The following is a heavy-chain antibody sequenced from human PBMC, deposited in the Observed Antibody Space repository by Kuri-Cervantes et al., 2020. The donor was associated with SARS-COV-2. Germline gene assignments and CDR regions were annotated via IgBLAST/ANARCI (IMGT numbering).Heavy chain of an antibody. J-gene: IGHJ6*03. V-gene: IGHV1-69*06. CDR1: GGTFSSYT. Sequence: SVKVSCKASGGTFSSYTISWVRQAPGQGLEWMGGIIPIFGTASYAQKFQGRVTITADKSTSTAYMELSSLRSDDTAVYYCARDQVGAPYYYYYYMDVWGKGTTVTVSS. CDR2: IIPIFGTA. D-gene: IGHD1-26*01. CDR3: ARDQVGAPYYYYYYMDV.